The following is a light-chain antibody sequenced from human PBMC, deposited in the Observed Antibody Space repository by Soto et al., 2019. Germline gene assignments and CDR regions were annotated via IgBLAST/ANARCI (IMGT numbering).Light chain of an antibody. V-gene: IGLV2-14*01. CDR2: EVN. CDR1: SSDIGAYDY. Sequence: QSALTQPASLSGSPGQSITISCTGTSSDIGAYDYVSWFQQHPGKAPKLMISEVNNRPSGVSNRFSGSKSGNTAYLTISGLQVEDEATYYCSSYTSTNTPYVFGTGTKLTVL. J-gene: IGLJ1*01. CDR3: SSYTSTNTPYV.